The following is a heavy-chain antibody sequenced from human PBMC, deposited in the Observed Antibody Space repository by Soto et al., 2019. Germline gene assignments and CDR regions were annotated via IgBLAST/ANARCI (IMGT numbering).Heavy chain of an antibody. CDR1: GFTFSSYS. CDR2: ISSSSRYM. D-gene: IGHD5-18*01. Sequence: EVQLVESGGGLVKPGGSLRLSCAASGFTFSSYSMNWVRQAPGKGLEWVSSISSSSRYMYYADSVKGRFTISRDNAKNSLYLQMNSLRAEDTAVYYCARIIGYGYHQYGMDVWGQGTTVTVSS. CDR3: ARIIGYGYHQYGMDV. J-gene: IGHJ6*02. V-gene: IGHV3-21*01.